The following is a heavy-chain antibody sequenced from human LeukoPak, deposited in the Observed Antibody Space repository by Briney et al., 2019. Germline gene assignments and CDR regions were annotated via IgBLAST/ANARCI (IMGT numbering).Heavy chain of an antibody. CDR2: IYYSGST. V-gene: IGHV4-30-4*01. CDR1: GGSISSGDYY. D-gene: IGHD2-2*01. Sequence: SETLSLTCTVPGGSISSGDYYWSWIRQPPGKGLEWIGYIYYSGSTYYNPSLKSRVTISVDTSKNQFSLKLSSVTAADTAVYYCARVRVVVVPAALDWFDPWGQGTLVTVSS. J-gene: IGHJ5*02. CDR3: ARVRVVVVPAALDWFDP.